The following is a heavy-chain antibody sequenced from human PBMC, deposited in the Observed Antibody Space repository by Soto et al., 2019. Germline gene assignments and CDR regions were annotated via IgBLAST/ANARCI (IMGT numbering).Heavy chain of an antibody. CDR1: GLTFSSYA. Sequence: GGSLRLSCAASGLTFSSYAMSWVRQAPGKGLEWVSVISGSGGSTYYADSLKGRFTISRDNSKNTLYLQMNSLRADDTAVYYCAKGRRDFWSGYYNSMDVWGQGTTVTVSS. CDR2: ISGSGGST. CDR3: AKGRRDFWSGYYNSMDV. D-gene: IGHD3-3*01. V-gene: IGHV3-23*01. J-gene: IGHJ6*02.